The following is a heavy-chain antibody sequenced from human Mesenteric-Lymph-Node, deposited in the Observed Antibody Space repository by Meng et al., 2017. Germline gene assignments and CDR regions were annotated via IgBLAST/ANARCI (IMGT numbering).Heavy chain of an antibody. CDR3: ARVGGSSWPIDAFDI. Sequence: GESLKISCAASGFTFSSYEMNWVRQAPGKGLEWVSYISSSGSTIYYADSVKGRFTISRDNAKNSLYLQMNSLRAEDTAVYYCARVGGSSWPIDAFDIWGQGTMVTVSS. CDR2: ISSSGSTI. CDR1: GFTFSSYE. V-gene: IGHV3-48*03. D-gene: IGHD6-13*01. J-gene: IGHJ3*02.